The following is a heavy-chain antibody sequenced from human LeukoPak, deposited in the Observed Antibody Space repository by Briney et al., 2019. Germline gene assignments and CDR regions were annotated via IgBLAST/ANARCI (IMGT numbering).Heavy chain of an antibody. CDR1: GYTFTGHY. D-gene: IGHD6-13*01. Sequence: ASVKVSCKTSGYTFTGHYMHWARQAPGQGLEWMGWISAYNGNTNYAQKLQGRVTMTTDTSTSTAYMELRSLRSDDTAVYYCARDRWGAAAGQYYYYGMDVWGQGATVTVSS. V-gene: IGHV1-18*01. CDR3: ARDRWGAAAGQYYYYGMDV. CDR2: ISAYNGNT. J-gene: IGHJ6*02.